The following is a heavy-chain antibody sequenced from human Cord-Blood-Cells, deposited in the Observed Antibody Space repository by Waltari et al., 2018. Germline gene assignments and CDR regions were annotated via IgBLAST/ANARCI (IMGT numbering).Heavy chain of an antibody. CDR3: ARDMPTGGGYFDL. CDR2: INPNSGGT. V-gene: IGHV1-2*04. Sequence: QVQLVQSGAEVKKPGASVKVSCKVSGYTFTGYYMHLVRQAPGQGLEWMGWINPNSGGTNYAQKFQGWVTMTRDTSISTAYMELSRLRSDDTAVYYCARDMPTGGGYFDLWGRGTLVTVSS. D-gene: IGHD7-27*01. CDR1: GYTFTGYY. J-gene: IGHJ2*01.